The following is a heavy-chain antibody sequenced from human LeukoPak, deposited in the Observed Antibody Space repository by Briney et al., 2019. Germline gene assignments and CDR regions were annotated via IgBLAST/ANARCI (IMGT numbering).Heavy chain of an antibody. CDR2: ISYSGST. J-gene: IGHJ4*02. D-gene: IGHD4-17*01. CDR3: ARHGPGSGDYSIDY. V-gene: IGHV4-59*08. Sequence: SETLSLTCTVSGGSISNYYWSWIRQPPGKGLDWIGYISYSGSTNYNPSLKSRVTISVDTSKNQFSLKLRSVTAADTAIYYCARHGPGSGDYSIDYWGQGTLVTVSP. CDR1: GGSISNYY.